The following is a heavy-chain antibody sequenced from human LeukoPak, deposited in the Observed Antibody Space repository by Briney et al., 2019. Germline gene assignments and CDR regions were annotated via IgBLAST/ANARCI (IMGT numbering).Heavy chain of an antibody. CDR2: IYYSGST. Sequence: SETLSLTCTVSGGSISSYYWSWIRQPPGKGLEWIGYIYYSGSTNYNPSLKSRVTISVDTSKNQFSLKLTSVTAADTAVYYCAREVYGMDVWGQGTTVTVSS. J-gene: IGHJ6*02. V-gene: IGHV4-59*01. CDR1: GGSISSYY. CDR3: AREVYGMDV.